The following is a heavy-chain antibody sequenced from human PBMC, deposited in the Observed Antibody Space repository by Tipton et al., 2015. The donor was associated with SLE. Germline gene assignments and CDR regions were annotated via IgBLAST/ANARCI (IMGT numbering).Heavy chain of an antibody. CDR3: ARYRGDLQVFDY. J-gene: IGHJ4*02. V-gene: IGHV4-4*07. CDR2: VDTSGSV. CDR1: GGSISSYY. D-gene: IGHD3-16*01. Sequence: TLSLTCTVSGGSISSYYWSWIRQPAGKGLELIGRVDTSGSVKFNPTLKSRVTMSLDTSKNQVSLKLTSVTAADTAVYYCARYRGDLQVFDYWGQGTLITVSS.